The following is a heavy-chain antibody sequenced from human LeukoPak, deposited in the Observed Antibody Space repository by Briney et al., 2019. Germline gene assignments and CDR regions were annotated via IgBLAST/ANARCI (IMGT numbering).Heavy chain of an antibody. CDR1: GYTLTELS. Sequence: ASVKVSCKVSGYTLTELSMHWVRQAPGKGLEWMGGFDPEDGETIYAQKLQGRVTMTTDTSTSTAYMELRSLRSDDTAVYYCAREQQWLIDYWGQGTLVTVSS. D-gene: IGHD6-19*01. J-gene: IGHJ4*02. CDR3: AREQQWLIDY. CDR2: FDPEDGET. V-gene: IGHV1-24*01.